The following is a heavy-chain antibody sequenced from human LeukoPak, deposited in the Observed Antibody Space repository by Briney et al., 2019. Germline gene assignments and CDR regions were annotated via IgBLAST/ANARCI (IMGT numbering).Heavy chain of an antibody. J-gene: IGHJ3*01. CDR1: GFTFSSYS. CDR3: AREVSGYTSGWDAFDF. V-gene: IGHV3-48*04. Sequence: GGSLRLSCAASGFTFSSYSMNWVRQAPGKGLEWVSYISSSSSTIYYADSVKGRFTISRDNAKNSLYLQMNSLRAEDTAVYYCAREVSGYTSGWDAFDFWGQGTMVTVSS. D-gene: IGHD6-19*01. CDR2: ISSSSSTI.